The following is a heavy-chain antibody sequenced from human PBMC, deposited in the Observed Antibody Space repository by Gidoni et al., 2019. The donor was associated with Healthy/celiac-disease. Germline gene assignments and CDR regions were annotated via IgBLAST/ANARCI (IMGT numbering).Heavy chain of an antibody. D-gene: IGHD5-18*01. CDR3: ARDEGYSYGSIDY. CDR2: INAGNGNT. Sequence: QVQLVQAGAEVKKPGASVKVSCKASGNPFTSYAMHWVRQAPGQRLEWMGWINAGNGNTKYSQKFQGRVTITRDTSASTAYMELSSLRSEDTAVYYCARDEGYSYGSIDYWGQGTLVTVSS. J-gene: IGHJ4*02. V-gene: IGHV1-3*01. CDR1: GNPFTSYA.